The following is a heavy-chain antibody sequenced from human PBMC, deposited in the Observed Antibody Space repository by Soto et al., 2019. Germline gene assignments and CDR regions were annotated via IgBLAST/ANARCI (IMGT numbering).Heavy chain of an antibody. CDR1: GFTFRVYA. CDR3: ALDRPNYFGSGGGYYKSGGDH. D-gene: IGHD3-10*01. CDR2: ITGNGDTT. J-gene: IGHJ5*02. Sequence: EVQLLESGGGLVQTGGSLRLSCAASGFTFRVYAMSWVRQAPGRGLEWGSSITGNGDTTYYPDSVKGRFTISRDNSKNTLFLKMNILRVEDKAVYSCALDRPNYFGSGGGYYKSGGDHWGQGILVTVSS. V-gene: IGHV3-23*01.